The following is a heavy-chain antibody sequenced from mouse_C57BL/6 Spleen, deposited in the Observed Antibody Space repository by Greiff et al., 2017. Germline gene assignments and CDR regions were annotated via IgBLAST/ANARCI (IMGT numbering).Heavy chain of an antibody. V-gene: IGHV1-80*01. CDR3: ALNYVDAMDY. CDR2: IYPGDGDT. J-gene: IGHJ4*01. Sequence: VQLVESGAELVKPGASVKISCKASGYAFSSYWMNWVKQRPGKGLEWIGQIYPGDGDTNYNGKFKGKATLTADKSSSTAYMQLSSLTSEDSAVYFCALNYVDAMDYWGQGTSVTVSS. CDR1: GYAFSSYW. D-gene: IGHD1-1*01.